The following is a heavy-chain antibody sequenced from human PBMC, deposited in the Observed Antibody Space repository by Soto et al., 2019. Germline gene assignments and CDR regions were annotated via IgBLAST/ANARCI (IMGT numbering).Heavy chain of an antibody. CDR2: ISSSSSYI. CDR1: GFTFSSYS. J-gene: IGHJ4*02. V-gene: IGHV3-21*01. Sequence: GGSLRLSCAASGFTFSSYSMNWVRQAPGKGLEWVSSISSSSSYIYYADSVKGRFTISRDNAKNSLYLQMNSLRAEDTAVYYCAREPRGYSYGLPLDYWGQGTLVTVSS. CDR3: AREPRGYSYGLPLDY. D-gene: IGHD5-18*01.